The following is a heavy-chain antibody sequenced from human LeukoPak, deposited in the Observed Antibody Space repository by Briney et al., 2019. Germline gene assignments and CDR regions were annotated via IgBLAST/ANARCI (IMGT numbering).Heavy chain of an antibody. Sequence: GRSLRLSCAASGFAFSSYAMHWVRQAPGKGLEWVAVISYDGSNKYYADSVKGRFTISRDNSKNTLYLQMNSLRAEDTVVYYCARDRGSTAVAEFDYWGQGTLVTVSS. CDR3: ARDRGSTAVAEFDY. CDR1: GFAFSSYA. V-gene: IGHV3-30*04. D-gene: IGHD6-19*01. CDR2: ISYDGSNK. J-gene: IGHJ4*02.